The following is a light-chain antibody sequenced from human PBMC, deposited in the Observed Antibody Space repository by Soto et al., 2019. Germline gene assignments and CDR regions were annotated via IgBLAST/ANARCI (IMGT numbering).Light chain of an antibody. CDR2: EVS. Sequence: QSALTQPPSASGSPRQSVTISCTGTSSDVGGYNYVSWYQQHPGKAPKLMISEVSKRPSGVPDRFSGSKSGNTASLTVSGLQAEDEADYYCSSYAGSNNLLFGGGTKLTVL. J-gene: IGLJ2*01. CDR1: SSDVGGYNY. V-gene: IGLV2-8*01. CDR3: SSYAGSNNLL.